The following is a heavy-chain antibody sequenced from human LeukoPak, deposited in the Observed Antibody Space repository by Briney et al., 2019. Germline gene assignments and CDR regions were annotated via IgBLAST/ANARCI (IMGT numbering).Heavy chain of an antibody. D-gene: IGHD5-12*01. Sequence: ASVKVSCKASGYTFTGYYMHWVRQAPGQGLGWMGRINPNSGGTNYAQKFQGRVTMTRDTSISTAYMELSRLRSDDTAVYYCAGRNSGYDSSNYYYYGMDVWGQGTTVTVSS. CDR1: GYTFTGYY. J-gene: IGHJ6*02. CDR3: AGRNSGYDSSNYYYYGMDV. V-gene: IGHV1-2*06. CDR2: INPNSGGT.